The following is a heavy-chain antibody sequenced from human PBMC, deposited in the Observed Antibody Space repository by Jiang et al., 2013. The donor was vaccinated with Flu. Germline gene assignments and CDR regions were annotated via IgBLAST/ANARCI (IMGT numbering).Heavy chain of an antibody. J-gene: IGHJ1*01. V-gene: IGHV3-33*01. CDR1: YG. D-gene: IGHD6-19*01. Sequence: YGMHWVRQAPGKGLEWVAVIWYDGSNKYYADSVKGRFTISRDNSKNTLYLQMNSLRAEDTAVYYCARAGPYFQHWGQGTLVTVSS. CDR2: IWYDGSNK. CDR3: ARAGPYFQH.